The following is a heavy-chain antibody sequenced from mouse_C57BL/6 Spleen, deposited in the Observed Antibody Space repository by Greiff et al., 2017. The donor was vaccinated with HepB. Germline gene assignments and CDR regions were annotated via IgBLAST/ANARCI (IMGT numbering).Heavy chain of an antibody. CDR2: IYPGDGDT. J-gene: IGHJ2*01. CDR1: GYAFSSSW. CDR3: ARSGGNFYFDY. V-gene: IGHV1-82*01. D-gene: IGHD2-1*01. Sequence: VKLMESGPELVKPGASVKISCKASGYAFSSSWMNWVKQRPGKGLEWIGRIYPGDGDTNYNGKFKGKATLTADKSSSTAYMQLSSLTSADSAVYFCARSGGNFYFDYWGQGTTLTVSS.